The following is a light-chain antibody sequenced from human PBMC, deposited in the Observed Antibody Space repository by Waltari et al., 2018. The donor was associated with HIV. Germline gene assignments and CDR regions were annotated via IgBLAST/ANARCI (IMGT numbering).Light chain of an antibody. Sequence: QSAPTQPASVSGSPGQSITISCTGTSSDIGHYKYVSWYQQSPGKAPKLMIYELSNRPSGVSNRIAGSKSGNTASLTISGLQAEDEADYYCSSYISTTTLFGTGTKVTVL. CDR2: ELS. V-gene: IGLV2-14*01. CDR3: SSYISTTTL. J-gene: IGLJ1*01. CDR1: SSDIGHYKY.